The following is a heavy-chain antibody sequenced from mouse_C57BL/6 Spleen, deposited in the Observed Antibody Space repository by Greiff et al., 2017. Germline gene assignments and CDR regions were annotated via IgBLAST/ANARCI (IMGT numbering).Heavy chain of an antibody. CDR2: ISDGGSYT. CDR1: GFTFSSYA. CDR3: ARDRDGTSYFDY. Sequence: EVKVVESGGGLVKPGGSLKLSCAASGFTFSSYAMSWVRQTPEKRLEWVATISDGGSYTYYPDNVKGRFTISRDNAKNNLYLQMSHLKSEDTAMYYCARDRDGTSYFDYWGQGTTLTVSS. J-gene: IGHJ2*01. V-gene: IGHV5-4*01. D-gene: IGHD4-1*01.